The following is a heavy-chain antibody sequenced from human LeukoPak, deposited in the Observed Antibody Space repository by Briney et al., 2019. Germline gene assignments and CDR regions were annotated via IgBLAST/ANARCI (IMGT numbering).Heavy chain of an antibody. D-gene: IGHD3-3*01. CDR3: ARGGITIFDNYYYYMDV. Sequence: SETLSLTCTVSGGSISSYYWSWIRQPPGKGLEWIGYIYYSGSTNYNPSLKSRVTISVDTSKNQFSLKLSSVTAADTAVYYCARGGITIFDNYYYYMDVWGKGTTVTVSS. V-gene: IGHV4-59*01. CDR1: GGSISSYY. CDR2: IYYSGST. J-gene: IGHJ6*03.